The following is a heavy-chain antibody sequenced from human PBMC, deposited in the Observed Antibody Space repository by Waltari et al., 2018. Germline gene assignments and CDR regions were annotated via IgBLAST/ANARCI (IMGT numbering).Heavy chain of an antibody. V-gene: IGHV4-59*01. D-gene: IGHD3-10*01. CDR1: GVSISIYY. CDR3: ARGGDGSGSEDFDY. J-gene: IGHJ4*02. CDR2: ITYSGST. Sequence: QVQLHESGPGLVKPSETLSLTCAVSGVSISIYYWSWIRQPPGKGLEWIGYITYSGSTTYNPSLRSRFTISVDTSKNQFSLELNAVTSADTAVYYWARGGDGSGSEDFDYWGQGTLVTVSS.